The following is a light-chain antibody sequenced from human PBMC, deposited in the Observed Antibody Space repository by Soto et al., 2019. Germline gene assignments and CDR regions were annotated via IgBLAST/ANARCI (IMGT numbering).Light chain of an antibody. CDR2: DVS. CDR1: SSDIGAYNY. CDR3: SSYASSSPL. J-gene: IGLJ2*01. Sequence: QSALTQPASVSGSPGQSITISCTGTSSDIGAYNYVSWYQQHPGKAPKLMIFDVSNRPSGVSDRFSGSKSGNTASLTISGLQAEDEADYYCSSYASSSPLFAGGTKLTVL. V-gene: IGLV2-14*03.